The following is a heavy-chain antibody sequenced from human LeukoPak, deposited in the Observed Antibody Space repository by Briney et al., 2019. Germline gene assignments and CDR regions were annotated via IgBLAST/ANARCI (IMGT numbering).Heavy chain of an antibody. V-gene: IGHV1-46*01. Sequence: RASVKVSCKASGYTFTSYYMHWVRQAPGQGLEWMGIINPSGGSTSYAQKFQGRVTITADESTSTAYMELSSLRSEDTAVYYCARSPVTMIVVGYYFDYWGQGTLVTVSS. CDR2: INPSGGST. D-gene: IGHD3-22*01. J-gene: IGHJ4*02. CDR1: GYTFTSYY. CDR3: ARSPVTMIVVGYYFDY.